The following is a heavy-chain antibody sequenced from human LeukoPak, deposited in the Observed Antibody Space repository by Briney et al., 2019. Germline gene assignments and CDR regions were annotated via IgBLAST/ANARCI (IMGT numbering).Heavy chain of an antibody. D-gene: IGHD2-8*01. CDR2: ISYDGSNK. V-gene: IGHV3-30*01. Sequence: GGSLRLSCTASGFIFSLYNMNWVRQAPGKGLEWVAVISYDGSNKYYADSVKGRFTISRDNSKNTLYLQMNSLRAEDTAVYYCASELMVYAHYWGQGTLVTVSS. CDR1: GFIFSLYN. J-gene: IGHJ4*02. CDR3: ASELMVYAHY.